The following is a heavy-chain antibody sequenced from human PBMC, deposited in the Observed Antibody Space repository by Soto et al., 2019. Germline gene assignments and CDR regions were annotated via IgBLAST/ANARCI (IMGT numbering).Heavy chain of an antibody. J-gene: IGHJ4*02. CDR2: IYYRGSN. D-gene: IGHD1-26*01. CDR3: ARAVGGSYFKDY. V-gene: IGHV4-31*03. CDR1: GGSISSGGYY. Sequence: QVQLQESGPGLVKPSQTLSLTCTVSGGSISSGGYYWSWIRQHPGKGLEWIGYIYYRGSNDYNPSLKSRVTISVDTSKNQFYLKLSSVTAADTAVYSCARAVGGSYFKDYWGQGTLVTVSS.